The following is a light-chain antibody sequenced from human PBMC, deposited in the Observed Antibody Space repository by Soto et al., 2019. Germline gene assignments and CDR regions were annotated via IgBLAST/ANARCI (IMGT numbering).Light chain of an antibody. V-gene: IGKV3-20*01. J-gene: IGKJ2*01. Sequence: EIVVTPYPGTLSLSPGEIATLSCRASQSVSTSYLACYQQKPGQAPRLLIYGASSRATGIPDRFSGSGSGTDFTLTISRLEPEDFAVYYCQQYGSSPYTFGQGTKLEIK. CDR3: QQYGSSPYT. CDR1: QSVSTSY. CDR2: GAS.